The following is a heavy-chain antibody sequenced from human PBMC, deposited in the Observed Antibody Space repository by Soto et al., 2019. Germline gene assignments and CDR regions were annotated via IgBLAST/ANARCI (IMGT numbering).Heavy chain of an antibody. D-gene: IGHD5-18*01. J-gene: IGHJ5*02. CDR3: ASSLSGYSQYSYGS. V-gene: IGHV4-30-2*01. CDR2: IYHSGIS. Sequence: QLQLQESGSGLVKPSQTLSLTCAGSGGSISSGGYSWSWIRQPPGKGLEWIGYIYHSGISYYNPSLKSRGTMSVDRSKNQFSLKLSSVTAADTAVYYCASSLSGYSQYSYGSWGQGTLVTVSS. CDR1: GGSISSGGYS.